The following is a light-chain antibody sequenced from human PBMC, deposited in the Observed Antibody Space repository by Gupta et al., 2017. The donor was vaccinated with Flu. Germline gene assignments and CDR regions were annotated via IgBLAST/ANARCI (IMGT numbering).Light chain of an antibody. V-gene: IGKV3-11*01. CDR3: QQRSSRPRT. CDR2: EAA. CDR1: RNVSSC. Sequence: PATMFFSPGGRATLSCRTSRNVSSCVAGYQQKTGQEPRSLINEAANRTTGIPARCSGSGSGTDDILIISSREPEDVAVYYCQQRSSRPRTFGQGTKVEI. J-gene: IGKJ1*01.